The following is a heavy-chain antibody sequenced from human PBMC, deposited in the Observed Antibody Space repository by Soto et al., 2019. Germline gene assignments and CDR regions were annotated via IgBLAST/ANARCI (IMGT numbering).Heavy chain of an antibody. Sequence: SLRLSCAVSGFTFSSSWMSWVRQTPEKGLEWVASINQDGSETYFLDSVKGRFTISRDDSKNTLFLQMNSLKPEDTALYYCTTEGNENSGYYVGYSDHWGQGALVTVSS. V-gene: IGHV3-7*03. CDR1: GFTFSSSW. CDR2: INQDGSET. D-gene: IGHD3-22*01. J-gene: IGHJ4*02. CDR3: TTEGNENSGYYVGYSDH.